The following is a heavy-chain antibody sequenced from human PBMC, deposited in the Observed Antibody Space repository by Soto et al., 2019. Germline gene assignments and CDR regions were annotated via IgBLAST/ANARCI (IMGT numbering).Heavy chain of an antibody. CDR1: GSTFTSYY. J-gene: IGHJ3*02. CDR3: AGGWLAVGDDAFDI. V-gene: IGHV1-46*03. CDR2: INPSGGST. Sequence: AALKVSCKASGSTFTSYYMHCVRHSPGQGLELMGIINPSGGSTSYAQKFQGRVTMTRDTSTSTVYMELSSLRSEDTAVYYCAGGWLAVGDDAFDIWGQGTMVTVSS. D-gene: IGHD6-19*01.